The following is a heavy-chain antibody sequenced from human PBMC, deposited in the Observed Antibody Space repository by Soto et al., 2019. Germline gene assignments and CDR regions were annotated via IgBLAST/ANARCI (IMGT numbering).Heavy chain of an antibody. CDR2: IDSSGSII. J-gene: IGHJ4*02. V-gene: IGHV3-11*01. Sequence: GGSLGLSCSASVFTFSDYYMSWIRQAPGKGLEWISYIDSSGSIIYYADSVKGRFTISRDNAKNSLYLQMNSLRAEDTAVYYCARDLGYYDSSGYFDYWGQGTLVTVSS. CDR1: VFTFSDYY. D-gene: IGHD3-22*01. CDR3: ARDLGYYDSSGYFDY.